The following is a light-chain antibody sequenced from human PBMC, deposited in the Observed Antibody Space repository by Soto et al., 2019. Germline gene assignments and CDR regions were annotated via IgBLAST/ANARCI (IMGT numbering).Light chain of an antibody. J-gene: IGKJ5*01. CDR2: DAS. CDR3: QQSYRTPIT. CDR1: QSISRW. V-gene: IGKV1-5*01. Sequence: DMLMTQSPSTLSASLGDRVTITCWASQSISRWLAWYQQKPGKAPKLLIHDASTLESGVPSRFSGSGSGTDFTLTISSLQHEDFATCYCQQSYRTPITCGQGTRLENK.